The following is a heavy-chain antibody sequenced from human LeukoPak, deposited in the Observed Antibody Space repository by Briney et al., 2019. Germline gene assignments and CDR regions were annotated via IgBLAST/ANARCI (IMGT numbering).Heavy chain of an antibody. V-gene: IGHV4-61*08. CDR3: ARRNPMSNSFDF. CDR2: ISYSGST. CDR1: GGSISSGGYY. Sequence: SETLSLTCTVSGGSISSGGYYWSWIRQPPGQGLEWIGYISYSGSTNYNPSLKSRVTVSVDTSKNQFSLKLSSVTAADTAVYYCARRNPMSNSFDFWGQGTLVTVSS. J-gene: IGHJ4*02. D-gene: IGHD4-23*01.